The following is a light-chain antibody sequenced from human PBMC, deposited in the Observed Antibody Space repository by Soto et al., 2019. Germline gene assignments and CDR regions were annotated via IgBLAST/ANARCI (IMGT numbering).Light chain of an antibody. J-gene: IGKJ1*01. CDR1: QGIAGY. Sequence: DIQLTQSPSFLSASVGDRVIITCRASQGIAGYLAWYQQKPGTAPKLLISAASALQSGVPSRFSGSGSGTEFTLTISSLQPEDFATYYCHQLNTYPRTFGQGTKVVIK. CDR3: HQLNTYPRT. CDR2: AAS. V-gene: IGKV1-9*01.